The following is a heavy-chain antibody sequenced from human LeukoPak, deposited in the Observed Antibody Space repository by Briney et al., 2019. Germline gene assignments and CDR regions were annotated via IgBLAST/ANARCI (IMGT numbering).Heavy chain of an antibody. D-gene: IGHD3-22*01. V-gene: IGHV3-21*01. CDR3: AREGFDYYDSSGYSFDY. J-gene: IGHJ4*02. Sequence: GGSLRLSCAASGFTFSSYSMNWVRQAPGKGLEWVSSISSSSSYIYYADSVKGRFTISRDNAKNSLYLQMNSLRAEDTAVYYCAREGFDYYDSSGYSFDYWGQGTLVTVSS. CDR2: ISSSSSYI. CDR1: GFTFSSYS.